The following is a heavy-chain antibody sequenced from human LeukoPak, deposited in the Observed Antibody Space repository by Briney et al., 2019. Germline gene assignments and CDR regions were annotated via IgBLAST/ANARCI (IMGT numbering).Heavy chain of an antibody. V-gene: IGHV3-66*01. CDR2: TYFDGST. CDR1: GFTINTNY. CDR3: AAMVDDY. D-gene: IGHD5-18*01. J-gene: IGHJ4*02. Sequence: GGSLRLSCAVSGFTINTNYMSWVRQAPGKGLDWFSVTYFDGSTYYADSVKGRFTISRDTSENTLYLQMNTLRADDTSVYYCAAMVDDYWVQGTLVTVSS.